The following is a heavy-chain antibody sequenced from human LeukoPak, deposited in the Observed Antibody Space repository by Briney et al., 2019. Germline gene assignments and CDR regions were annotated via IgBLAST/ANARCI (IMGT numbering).Heavy chain of an antibody. J-gene: IGHJ4*02. CDR1: GYTFTTYN. D-gene: IGHD6-13*01. Sequence: GASVKVSCKASGYTFTTYNINWVRQAPGQGLEWMGWISGYNGNTNYAQKFQGRVTMTEDTSTDTAYMELSSLRSEDTAVYYCATLSIAAAGAYYFDYWGQGTLVTVSS. CDR3: ATLSIAAAGAYYFDY. CDR2: ISGYNGNT. V-gene: IGHV1-18*01.